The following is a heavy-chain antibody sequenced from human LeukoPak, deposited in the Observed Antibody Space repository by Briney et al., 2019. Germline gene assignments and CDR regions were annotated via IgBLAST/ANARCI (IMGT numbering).Heavy chain of an antibody. J-gene: IGHJ4*02. D-gene: IGHD3-22*01. CDR3: AREDDSSGYYSLN. Sequence: SETLSLTCAVYGGSFSGCYGSWIRQPPGKGLEWIGEINHSGSTNYNPSLKSRVTISVDTSKNQFSLKLSSVTAADTAVYYCAREDDSSGYYSLNWGQGTLVTVSS. CDR2: INHSGST. CDR1: GGSFSGCY. V-gene: IGHV4-34*01.